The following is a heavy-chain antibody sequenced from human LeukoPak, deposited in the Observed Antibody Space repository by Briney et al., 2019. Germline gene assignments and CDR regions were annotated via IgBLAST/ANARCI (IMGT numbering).Heavy chain of an antibody. Sequence: SVKVSCKASGGTFSSYAISWVRQAPGQGLEWMGGIIPIFGTANYAQKFQGRVTITTDESTSTAYMELSSLRSEDTAVYYCARSPYYDFWSGHGHYFDYWGQGTLVTVSS. CDR3: ARSPYYDFWSGHGHYFDY. V-gene: IGHV1-69*05. CDR1: GGTFSSYA. D-gene: IGHD3-3*01. J-gene: IGHJ4*02. CDR2: IIPIFGTA.